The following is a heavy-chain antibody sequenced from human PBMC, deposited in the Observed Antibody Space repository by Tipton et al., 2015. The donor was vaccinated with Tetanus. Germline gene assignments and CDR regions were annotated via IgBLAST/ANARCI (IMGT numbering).Heavy chain of an antibody. CDR3: ARVGPRRADYYYYGMDV. V-gene: IGHV4-59*01. Sequence: TLSLTCAVYGGSFSGYYWSWIRQPPGKGLEWIGYIYYSGSTNYNPSLKSRVTISVDTSKNQFSLKLSSVTAADTAVYYCARVGPRRADYYYYGMDVWGQGTTVTVSS. J-gene: IGHJ6*02. CDR1: GGSFSGYY. CDR2: IYYSGST. D-gene: IGHD6-6*01.